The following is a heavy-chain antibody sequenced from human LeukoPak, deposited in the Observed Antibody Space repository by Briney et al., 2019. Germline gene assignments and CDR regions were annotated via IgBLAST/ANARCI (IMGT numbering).Heavy chain of an antibody. D-gene: IGHD3-3*01. CDR3: ARHHVLRFLEWLLPRFDP. CDR2: IYYSGST. Sequence: PSETLSLTCTVSGGSISSSSYYWGWIRQPPGKGLGWIGSIYYSGSTYYNPSLKSRVTISVDTSKNQFSLKLSSVTAADTAVYYCARHHVLRFLEWLLPRFDPWGQGTLVTVSS. J-gene: IGHJ5*02. CDR1: GGSISSSSYY. V-gene: IGHV4-39*01.